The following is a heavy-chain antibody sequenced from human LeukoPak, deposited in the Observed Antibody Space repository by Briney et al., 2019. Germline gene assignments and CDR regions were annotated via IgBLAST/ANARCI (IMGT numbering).Heavy chain of an antibody. CDR1: GYTFTSYG. V-gene: IGHV1-18*01. Sequence: ASVKVSCKASGYTFTSYGISWVRQAPGQGLEWMGWISAYNGDTNYAQKLQGRVTMTTDTSTSTAYMELRSLRSDDTAVYYCASDALRYCSGGTCYLAGHRGQGTLVTVSS. J-gene: IGHJ1*01. CDR2: ISAYNGDT. D-gene: IGHD2-15*01. CDR3: ASDALRYCSGGTCYLAGH.